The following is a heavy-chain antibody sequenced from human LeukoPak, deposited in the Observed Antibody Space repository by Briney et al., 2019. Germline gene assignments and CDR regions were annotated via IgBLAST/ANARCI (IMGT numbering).Heavy chain of an antibody. J-gene: IGHJ4*02. CDR3: ASTYSSSSGASFDY. D-gene: IGHD6-6*01. CDR2: IIPILGIA. CDR1: AGTFSSYI. Sequence: SVKVSCKASAGTFSSYIFSWVRQAPGQGLEWMGRIIPILGIANYAQKFQGRVTITADKSTSTAYMELSSLRSEDTGVYYCASTYSSSSGASFDYWVQGTLVTVSS. V-gene: IGHV1-69*02.